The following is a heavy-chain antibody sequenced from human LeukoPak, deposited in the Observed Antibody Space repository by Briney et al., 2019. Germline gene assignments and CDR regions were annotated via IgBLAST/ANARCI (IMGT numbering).Heavy chain of an antibody. CDR1: GYTFTGYY. CDR2: INPNSGGT. D-gene: IGHD3-10*01. J-gene: IGHJ4*02. CDR3: ARGITMVRGVIINKPRHDY. V-gene: IGHV1-2*02. Sequence: RASVKVSCKASGYTFTGYYMHWVRQAPGQGLEWMGWINPNSGGTNYAQKFQGRVTMTRDTSISTAYMELSRLRSDDTAVYYCARGITMVRGVIINKPRHDYWGQGTLVTVSS.